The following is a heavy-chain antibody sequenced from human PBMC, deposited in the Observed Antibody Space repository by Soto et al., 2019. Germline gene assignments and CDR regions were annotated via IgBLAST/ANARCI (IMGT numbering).Heavy chain of an antibody. CDR1: GFTFSSYA. D-gene: IGHD3-10*01. CDR2: ISGGGGST. V-gene: IGHV3-23*01. CDR3: ATSWRFPRSNWFDP. Sequence: GGSLRLSCAASGFTFSSYAMSWVRQAPGKGLEWVSTISGGGGSTYYAESVKGRFTISRDSSKNTLYLQMNSLRAEDTAIYYCATSWRFPRSNWFDPWGQGTLVTVSS. J-gene: IGHJ5*02.